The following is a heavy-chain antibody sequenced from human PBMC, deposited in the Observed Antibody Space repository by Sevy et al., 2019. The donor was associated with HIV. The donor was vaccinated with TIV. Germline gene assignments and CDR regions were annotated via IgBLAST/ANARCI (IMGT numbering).Heavy chain of an antibody. J-gene: IGHJ4*02. CDR3: AKPTYYDILTGYS. D-gene: IGHD3-9*01. V-gene: IGHV4-31*03. CDR2: IYKSGTT. CDR1: GGSISSGGHF. Sequence: SETLSLTCTVSGGSISSGGHFWTWIRHPPGKGLEWIGYIYKSGTTYHSPSLKSRVTILVDTSKNQFSLKLTSVSAADTAVYYCAKPTYYDILTGYSWGQGTLVTVSS.